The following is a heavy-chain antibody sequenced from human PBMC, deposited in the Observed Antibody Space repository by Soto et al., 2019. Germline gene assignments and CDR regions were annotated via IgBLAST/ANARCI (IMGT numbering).Heavy chain of an antibody. Sequence: QVQLQESGPGLVKPSGTLSLTCAVSGGSVSSSTSWWTWVRQPPGKGLEWIGEIYHSGSTNYDPSLKSRVTIALDKSKNQFSLNLSSVTAADTAVYSCARREECCGMDVWGQGTTVTVSS. CDR2: IYHSGST. CDR1: GGSVSSSTSW. D-gene: IGHD3-3*01. V-gene: IGHV4-4*02. J-gene: IGHJ6*02. CDR3: ARREECCGMDV.